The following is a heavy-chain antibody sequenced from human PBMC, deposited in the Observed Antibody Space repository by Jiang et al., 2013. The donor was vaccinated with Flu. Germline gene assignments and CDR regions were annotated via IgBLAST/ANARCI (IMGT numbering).Heavy chain of an antibody. CDR3: ARVGSYSGSSFDS. J-gene: IGHJ4*02. Sequence: KPTQTLTLTCTFSGFSLTTPSMRVSWIRQPPGRALEWLARIDWDDDKFYSTSLKTRLTISKATSKNQVVLQMTSMDPVDTATYYCARVGSYSGSSFDSWGQGTLVTVSS. D-gene: IGHD5-12*01. CDR1: GFSLTTPSMR. CDR2: IDWDDDK. V-gene: IGHV2-70*04.